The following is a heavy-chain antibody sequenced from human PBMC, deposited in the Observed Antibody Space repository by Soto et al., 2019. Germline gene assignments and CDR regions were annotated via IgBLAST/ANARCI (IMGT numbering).Heavy chain of an antibody. CDR2: ISAYNGDT. V-gene: IGHV1-18*01. D-gene: IGHD6-19*01. CDR1: GYSFTNYG. Sequence: QDQLVQSGGEVKKPGASVKVSCKASGYSFTNYGITWVRQAPGQGFEWMGWISAYNGDTNYAQKLQGRVTMTTDASTSTADLELRSLRSDDTAVYYCARDRGVAPPVAGNTHYYYDMDVWGKGTTVTVSS. CDR3: ARDRGVAPPVAGNTHYYYDMDV. J-gene: IGHJ6*03.